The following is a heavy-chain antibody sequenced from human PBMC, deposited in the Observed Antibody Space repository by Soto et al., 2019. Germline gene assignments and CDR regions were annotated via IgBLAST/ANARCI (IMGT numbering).Heavy chain of an antibody. V-gene: IGHV1-8*01. CDR3: SREREGSGFDP. D-gene: IGHD1-26*01. Sequence: QVQLVQSGAEVKKPGASVKVSCKASGYTFTSYDINWVRQATGQGLEWMGWMNPNSGNTAYAQKCQGRVTMSRNTSISTAYMELSSMRSDDTAVYYCSREREGSGFDPWGQGTLVTVSS. J-gene: IGHJ5*02. CDR2: MNPNSGNT. CDR1: GYTFTSYD.